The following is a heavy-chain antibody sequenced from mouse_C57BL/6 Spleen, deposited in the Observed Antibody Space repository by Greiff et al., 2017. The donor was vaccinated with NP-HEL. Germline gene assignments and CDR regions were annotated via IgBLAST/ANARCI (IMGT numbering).Heavy chain of an antibody. CDR3: ARALYDYDGGYAMDY. CDR2: INYDGSST. CDR1: GFTFSDYY. D-gene: IGHD2-4*01. V-gene: IGHV5-16*01. Sequence: DVKLVESEGGLVQPGSSMKLSCTASGFTFSDYYMAWVRQVPEKGLEWVANINYDGSSTYYLDSLKSRFIISRDNAKNILYLQMSSLKSEDTATYYCARALYDYDGGYAMDYWGQGTSVTVSS. J-gene: IGHJ4*01.